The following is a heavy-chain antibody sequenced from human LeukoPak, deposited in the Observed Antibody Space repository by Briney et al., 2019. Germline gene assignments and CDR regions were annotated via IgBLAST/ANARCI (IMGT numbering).Heavy chain of an antibody. CDR3: GTHAGKTGSDD. CDR1: GFIFSGYY. J-gene: IGHJ4*02. V-gene: IGHV3-11*01. D-gene: IGHD3-9*01. Sequence: PGGSLRFSCATSGFIFSGYYMSWIRQAPGKGLEWVSYISGSGNDISYADSVKGRFTISRDNAKGSLYLQMNSLRAADTAVYYCGTHAGKTGSDDWGQGTLVTISS. CDR2: ISGSGNDI.